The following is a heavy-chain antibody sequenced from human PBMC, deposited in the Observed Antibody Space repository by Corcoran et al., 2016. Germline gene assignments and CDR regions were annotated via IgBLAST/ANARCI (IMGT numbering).Heavy chain of an antibody. CDR2: IRSKAYGGTT. Sequence: EVQLVESGGGLVQPGRSLRLSCTASGFTFGDYAMSWFRQAPGKGLEWVGFIRSKAYGGTTEYAASVKGRFTISRDDSKSIAYLQMNSLKTEDTAVYYWTRDSGGVLRYFEPPTPPDYWGQGTLVTVSS. CDR1: GFTFGDYA. D-gene: IGHD3-9*01. J-gene: IGHJ4*02. CDR3: TRDSGGVLRYFEPPTPPDY. V-gene: IGHV3-49*03.